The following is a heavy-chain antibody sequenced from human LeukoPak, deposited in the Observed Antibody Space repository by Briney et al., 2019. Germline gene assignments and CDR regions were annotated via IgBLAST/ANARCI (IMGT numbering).Heavy chain of an antibody. Sequence: GRSLRLSCAASGFTFSSYGMHWVRQAPGKGLEWVAAMPFDGSNEYYADSVKDRFTISRDNSKNTLYLQMNSLRAEDTAVYYCGRDPNGDYIGAFDMWGQGTVVTVSS. CDR2: MPFDGSNE. V-gene: IGHV3-30*03. D-gene: IGHD4-17*01. J-gene: IGHJ3*02. CDR1: GFTFSSYG. CDR3: GRDPNGDYIGAFDM.